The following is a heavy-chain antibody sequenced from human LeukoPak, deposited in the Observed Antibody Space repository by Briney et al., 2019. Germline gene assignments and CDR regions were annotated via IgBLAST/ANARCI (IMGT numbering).Heavy chain of an antibody. V-gene: IGHV1-46*01. Sequence: ASVKVSCKASGYTFTNYYIHWVRQAPGQGLECMGIINPSGGSTSYAQKFQGRVTMTRDMSTSTVYMELSSLRSEDTAVYYCARRGSSRTFDIRGQGTMVTVSS. D-gene: IGHD1-26*01. CDR1: GYTFTNYY. CDR3: ARRGSSRTFDI. J-gene: IGHJ3*02. CDR2: INPSGGST.